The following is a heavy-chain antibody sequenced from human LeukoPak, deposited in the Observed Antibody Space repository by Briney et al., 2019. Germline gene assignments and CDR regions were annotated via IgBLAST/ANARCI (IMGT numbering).Heavy chain of an antibody. CDR1: GGSISSYY. Sequence: SETLSLTCTVSGGSISSYYWSWIRQPPGKGLEWIGYIYYSGSTNYNPSLKSRVTISVDTSKNQFSLKLSSVTAADTAVYYCATRSAYYDSRDPDAFDIWGQGTMVTVSS. D-gene: IGHD3-22*01. CDR3: ATRSAYYDSRDPDAFDI. J-gene: IGHJ3*02. CDR2: IYYSGST. V-gene: IGHV4-59*01.